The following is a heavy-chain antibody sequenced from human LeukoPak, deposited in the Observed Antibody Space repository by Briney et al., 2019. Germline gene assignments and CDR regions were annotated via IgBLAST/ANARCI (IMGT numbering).Heavy chain of an antibody. J-gene: IGHJ4*02. Sequence: PGGSLRLSCAASGFTFSSYWMNWVRQAPGRGLEWVANINQDGSEKYFVDSVKGRFTISRDNAKNSLYLQMNSLRAEDTAVYYCARDHVLARVQNNFDYWGQGTLVTVST. V-gene: IGHV3-7*01. CDR1: GFTFSSYW. D-gene: IGHD2-8*02. CDR2: INQDGSEK. CDR3: ARDHVLARVQNNFDY.